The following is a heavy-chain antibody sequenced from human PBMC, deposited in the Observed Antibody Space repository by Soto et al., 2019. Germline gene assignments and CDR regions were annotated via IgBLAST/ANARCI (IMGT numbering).Heavy chain of an antibody. Sequence: GGSLRLSCAACGLTFSSYAMSWVLQAPGKGLEWVSAISGSGGSTYYADSVKGRFTISRDNSKNTLYLQMNSLRAEDTAVYYCAKDPYYDPGNGAFDIWGQGTMVTVSS. D-gene: IGHD3-22*01. CDR2: ISGSGGST. CDR3: AKDPYYDPGNGAFDI. V-gene: IGHV3-23*01. J-gene: IGHJ3*02. CDR1: GLTFSSYA.